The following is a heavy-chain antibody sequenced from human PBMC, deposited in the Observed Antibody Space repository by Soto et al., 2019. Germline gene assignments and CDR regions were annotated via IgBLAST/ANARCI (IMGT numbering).Heavy chain of an antibody. CDR3: ARELERNYFHY. D-gene: IGHD1-1*01. CDR2: IIPILGIA. V-gene: IGHV1-69*02. Sequence: QVQLVQSGAEVKKPGSSVKVSCKASGGTFSSYTISWVRQAPGQGLEWMGRIIPILGIANYAQKFQGRVTITADKSTSTAYMELSSLRSEDTAVYYCARELERNYFHYWGQGTLVTVSS. J-gene: IGHJ4*02. CDR1: GGTFSSYT.